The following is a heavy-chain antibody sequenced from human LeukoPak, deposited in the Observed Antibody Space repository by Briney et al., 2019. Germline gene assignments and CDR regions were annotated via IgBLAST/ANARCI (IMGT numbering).Heavy chain of an antibody. CDR1: GFTFSSYA. J-gene: IGHJ4*02. CDR2: ISGSGGTT. D-gene: IGHD3-10*01. CDR3: AKDISFDEYGSGSAYNDY. Sequence: PGGSLRLSCAASGFTFSSYAMSWVRQAPGKGLEWVSTISGSGGTTYYVDSVKGRFTISRDNSKNTLYLQMNSLRAEDTAVYYCAKDISFDEYGSGSAYNDYWGQGTLVTVSS. V-gene: IGHV3-23*01.